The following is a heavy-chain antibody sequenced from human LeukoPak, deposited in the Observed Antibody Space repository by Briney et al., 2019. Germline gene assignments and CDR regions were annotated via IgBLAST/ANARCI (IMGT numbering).Heavy chain of an antibody. CDR3: ARTGGWSYFDY. V-gene: IGHV4-4*02. J-gene: IGHJ4*02. Sequence: SETLSLTCAVSGGSISSSNWWTWVRQPPGRGLEWIGEIYHSGSTNYNPSLKSRVTISVDKSKNQFSLKLSSVTAADTAVYYCARTGGWSYFDYWGQGTLVTVSS. CDR1: GGSISSSNW. CDR2: IYHSGST. D-gene: IGHD6-19*01.